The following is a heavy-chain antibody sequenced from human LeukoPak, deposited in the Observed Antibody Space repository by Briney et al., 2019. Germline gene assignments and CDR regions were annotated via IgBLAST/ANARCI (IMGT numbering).Heavy chain of an antibody. D-gene: IGHD1-14*01. CDR3: AKDRSTTWACDY. Sequence: LGGSLILSCAASGFTFSSDAMHWVRQAPGKGLEWVAFISYDGNIKRYADSVKGRFTISRDNSKNTLYLQMNSLRAEDTAVYHCAKDRSTTWACDYWGQGTLVTVSS. J-gene: IGHJ4*02. CDR2: ISYDGNIK. CDR1: GFTFSSDA. V-gene: IGHV3-30*18.